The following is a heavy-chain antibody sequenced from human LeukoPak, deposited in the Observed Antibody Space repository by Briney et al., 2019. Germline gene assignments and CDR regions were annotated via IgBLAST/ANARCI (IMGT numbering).Heavy chain of an antibody. CDR1: GGSFSGYY. CDR2: IYYSGST. Sequence: SETLSLTCAVYGGSFSGYYWGWIRQPPGKGLEWIGSIYYSGSTYYNPSLKSRVTISVDTSKNQFSLKLSSVTAADTAVYYCAGVYSSSPLGAFDIWGQGTMVTVSS. J-gene: IGHJ3*02. D-gene: IGHD6-13*01. CDR3: AGVYSSSPLGAFDI. V-gene: IGHV4-39*01.